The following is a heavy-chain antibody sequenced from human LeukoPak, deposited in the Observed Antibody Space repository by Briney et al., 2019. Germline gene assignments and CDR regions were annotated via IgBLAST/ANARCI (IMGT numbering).Heavy chain of an antibody. CDR3: ATRVGATRYYGMDV. CDR2: IYYSGST. Sequence: SETLSLTCTVSGGSISSYYWSWIRQPPGKGLEWIGYIYYSGSTNYNPSLKSRVTISVDTSKNQFSLKLSSVTAADTAVYYCATRVGATRYYGMDVWGQGTTVTVSS. J-gene: IGHJ6*02. V-gene: IGHV4-59*08. D-gene: IGHD1-26*01. CDR1: GGSISSYY.